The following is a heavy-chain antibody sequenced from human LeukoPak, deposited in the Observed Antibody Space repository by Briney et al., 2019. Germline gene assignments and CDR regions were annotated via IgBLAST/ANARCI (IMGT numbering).Heavy chain of an antibody. CDR3: ARDSCSSTSCYLSFDY. V-gene: IGHV1-69*04. D-gene: IGHD2-2*01. J-gene: IGHJ4*02. Sequence: GASVKVSCKVSGYTLTELSMHWVRQAPGQGLEWMGRIIPIFGIANYAQKFQGRVTITADKSTSTAYMELSSLRSEDTAVYYCARDSCSSTSCYLSFDYWGQGTLVTVSS. CDR1: GYTLTELS. CDR2: IIPIFGIA.